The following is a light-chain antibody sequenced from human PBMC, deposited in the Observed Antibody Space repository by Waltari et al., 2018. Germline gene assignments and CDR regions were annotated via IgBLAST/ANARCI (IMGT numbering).Light chain of an antibody. CDR2: SNN. V-gene: IGLV1-44*01. CDR3: AAWDDSLNAVV. Sequence: QSVLTQSPSASGTPGQRVTISCSGSNSNIGSNTVNWHQQLPGTAPKLLIHSNNPRPSGVPARFAGSKSGTSASLAISGLQSEDEADYYCAAWDDSLNAVVIGGGTKLTVL. J-gene: IGLJ2*01. CDR1: NSNIGSNT.